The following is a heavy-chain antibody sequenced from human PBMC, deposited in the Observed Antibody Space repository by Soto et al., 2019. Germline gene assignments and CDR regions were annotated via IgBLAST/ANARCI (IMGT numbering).Heavy chain of an antibody. CDR2: IVVGSGNT. V-gene: IGHV1-58*02. D-gene: IGHD1-1*01. CDR3: AADVAPTDPDNWFEP. CDR1: GFTFSSSG. J-gene: IGHJ5*02. Sequence: ASVKVSCKASGFTFSSSGIHWVRQARGQRLEWIGWIVVGSGNTNYAQKFQERVTITRDVSTNTAYMELTSLRSEDTAVYYCAADVAPTDPDNWFEPWG.